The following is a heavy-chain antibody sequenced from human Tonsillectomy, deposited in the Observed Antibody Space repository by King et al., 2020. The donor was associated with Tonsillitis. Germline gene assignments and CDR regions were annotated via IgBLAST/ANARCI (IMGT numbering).Heavy chain of an antibody. J-gene: IGHJ3*02. Sequence: VQLVESGGGLVKPGGSLRLSCAASGFTFSDYYMNWIRQAPGKGLEWVSYISSSSTYTTYADSVKGRSTISRDNAKNSLYLQMNSLRAEDTAVYYCARGTSSGSYITFDIWGQGTVVTVSS. CDR2: ISSSSTYT. CDR3: ARGTSSGSYITFDI. D-gene: IGHD1-26*01. V-gene: IGHV3-11*05. CDR1: GFTFSDYY.